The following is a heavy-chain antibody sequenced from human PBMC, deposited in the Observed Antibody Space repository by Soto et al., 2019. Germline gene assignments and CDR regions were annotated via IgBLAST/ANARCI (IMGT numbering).Heavy chain of an antibody. Sequence: GGSLRLSCAASGFTFSSYSMNWVRQAPGKGLEWVSYISSSSSTIYYADSVKGRFTISRDNSKNTLYLQMNSLRAEDTAVYYCAKRATGTYFDYWGQGTLVTVS. D-gene: IGHD1-1*01. J-gene: IGHJ4*02. CDR3: AKRATGTYFDY. CDR2: ISSSSSTI. CDR1: GFTFSSYS. V-gene: IGHV3-48*01.